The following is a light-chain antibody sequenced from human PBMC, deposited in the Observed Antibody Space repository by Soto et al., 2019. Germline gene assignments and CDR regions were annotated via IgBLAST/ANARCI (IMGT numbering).Light chain of an antibody. CDR3: QQYNNWPFT. Sequence: EIVMTQSPATLSVSPGERATLSCRASQSVSSNLAWYQQQPGQAPRLLIYGAFTRATGIPARFSGSGSGTEFTLTISSLQSEDFAVYYCQQYNNWPFTFGPGTKVDIK. CDR2: GAF. CDR1: QSVSSN. J-gene: IGKJ3*01. V-gene: IGKV3-15*01.